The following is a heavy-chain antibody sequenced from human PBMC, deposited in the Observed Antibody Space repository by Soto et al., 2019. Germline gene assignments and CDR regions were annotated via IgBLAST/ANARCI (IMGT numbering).Heavy chain of an antibody. CDR2: INPDTGAT. V-gene: IGHV1-2*04. CDR3: LCFGELLSQGWTTS. J-gene: IGHJ5*02. D-gene: IGHD3-10*01. Sequence: ASVKVSCKTSGYSFTAYFMHWVRQAPGQGLEWMGWINPDTGATGYAQKFQGWVTMTRDTSVSTAYLDLNRLKSDDTAVYYCLCFGELLSQGWTTSWGQGTLVTVSS. CDR1: GYSFTAYF.